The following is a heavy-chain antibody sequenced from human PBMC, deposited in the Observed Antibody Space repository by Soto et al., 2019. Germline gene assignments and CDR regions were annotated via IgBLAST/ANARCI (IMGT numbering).Heavy chain of an antibody. CDR3: ARGGLAVVVPADNWFDP. V-gene: IGHV4-59*01. J-gene: IGHJ5*02. Sequence: SETLSLTCTVSGGSIISYYWSWIRQPPGKGLEWIGYIYYSGSTNYNPSLKSRVTISVDTSKNQFSLKLSSVTAADTAVYYCARGGLAVVVPADNWFDPWGQGTLVTVSS. D-gene: IGHD2-2*01. CDR2: IYYSGST. CDR1: GGSIISYY.